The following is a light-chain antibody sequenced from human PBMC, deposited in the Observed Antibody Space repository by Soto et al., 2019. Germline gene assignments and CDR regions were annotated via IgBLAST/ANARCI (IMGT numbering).Light chain of an antibody. CDR2: GNS. CDR1: SSNIGAGYD. CDR3: QSYDSSLSAVV. V-gene: IGLV1-40*01. J-gene: IGLJ2*01. Sequence: QSVLTQPPSVSGAPGQRVTISCTGSSSNIGAGYDVHWYQQLPGTAPKLLIYGNSNRPSGVPDRFSGSKSGTSASLAITGLQAEDEADYYCQSYDSSLSAVVFGGRTNLTVL.